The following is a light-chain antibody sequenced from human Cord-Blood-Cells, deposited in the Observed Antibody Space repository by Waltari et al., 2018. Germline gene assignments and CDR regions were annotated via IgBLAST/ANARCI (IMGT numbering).Light chain of an antibody. CDR2: AAS. J-gene: IGKJ1*01. Sequence: VIWMTQSPSLLSASTGDRVTISCRMSQGIRSYLAWYQQKPGKAPELLIYAASTVQSGVPSRFSGSGSGTDFTLTISCLQSEDFATYYCQQYYSFPRTFGQGTKVEIK. CDR3: QQYYSFPRT. CDR1: QGIRSY. V-gene: IGKV1D-8*01.